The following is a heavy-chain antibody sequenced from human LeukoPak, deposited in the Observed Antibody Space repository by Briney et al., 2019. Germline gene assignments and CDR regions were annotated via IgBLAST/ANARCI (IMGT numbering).Heavy chain of an antibody. CDR1: GGSISSSSYY. V-gene: IGHV4-39*01. CDR3: AIMPPRELWFGELYYYYMDV. J-gene: IGHJ6*03. D-gene: IGHD3-10*01. Sequence: PSETLSLTCTVSGGSISSSSYYWGWIRQPPGKGLEWIGSIYYSGSTYYNPSLKSRVTISVDTSKNQFSLKLSSVTAADTAVYYCAIMPPRELWFGELYYYYMDVWGKGTTVTISS. CDR2: IYYSGST.